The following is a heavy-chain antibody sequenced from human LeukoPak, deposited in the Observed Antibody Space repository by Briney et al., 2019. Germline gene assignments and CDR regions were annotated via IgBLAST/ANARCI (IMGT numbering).Heavy chain of an antibody. J-gene: IGHJ4*02. Sequence: GGTLRLSCSASGFTFTTYGMNWVRQAPGKGLEWVSGIGGSGTRTYYADSVKGRFTISRDNSKNTLYLQMNSLRDEDTAVYYCAKDSHWILFDDWGQGTLVTVSS. CDR3: AKDSHWILFDD. D-gene: IGHD2-2*03. CDR2: IGGSGTRT. V-gene: IGHV3-23*01. CDR1: GFTFTTYG.